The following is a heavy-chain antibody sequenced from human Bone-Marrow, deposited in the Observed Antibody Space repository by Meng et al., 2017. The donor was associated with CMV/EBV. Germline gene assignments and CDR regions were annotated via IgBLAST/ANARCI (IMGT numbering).Heavy chain of an antibody. D-gene: IGHD5-12*01. CDR1: GYSFTSYW. Sequence: GGSLRLSCKGSGYSFTSYWIGWVRQMPGKGLEWMGIIYPGDSDTRYSPSFQGQVTISADKSISTAYLQWSSLKASDTAMYYCARSATSGSGPNAFAIWGQGPRVT. CDR3: ARSATSGSGPNAFAI. J-gene: IGHJ3*02. CDR2: IYPGDSDT. V-gene: IGHV5-51*01.